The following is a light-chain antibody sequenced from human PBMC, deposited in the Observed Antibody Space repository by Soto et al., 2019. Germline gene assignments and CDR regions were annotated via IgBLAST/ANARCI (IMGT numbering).Light chain of an antibody. J-gene: IGKJ3*01. V-gene: IGKV1-9*01. CDR3: QHLNSNPPLLT. CDR2: AAS. CDR1: QGISTY. Sequence: DIQLTQSPSFLSASVGDRVTITCRASQGISTYLAWYQQIPGKAPKLLIFAASTLQSGVPSRFSGSGSGTEFTLTITSLQPEDFATYYCQHLNSNPPLLTFGPGTKVDIK.